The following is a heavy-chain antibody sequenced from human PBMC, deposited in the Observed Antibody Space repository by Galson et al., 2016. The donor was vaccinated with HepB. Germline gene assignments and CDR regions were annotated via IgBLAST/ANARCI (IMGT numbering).Heavy chain of an antibody. V-gene: IGHV1-46*01. CDR1: GYSFTGYY. J-gene: IGHJ4*02. CDR3: ARVHCDGDRCRPSSSFDY. CDR2: INPGLGST. Sequence: SVKVSCKASGYSFTGYYIHWVRQAPGQGLEWVGIINPGLGSTTYAQKFQGRVTMTRDTSTTTVYMELSSLRSEDTAVYFCARVHCDGDRCRPSSSFDYWGQGTLVTVSS. D-gene: IGHD2-21*01.